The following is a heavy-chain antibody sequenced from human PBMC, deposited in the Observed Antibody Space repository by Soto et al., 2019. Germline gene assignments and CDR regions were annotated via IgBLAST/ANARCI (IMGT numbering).Heavy chain of an antibody. D-gene: IGHD1-7*01. CDR1: GGSFSGYY. CDR2: INHSGST. J-gene: IGHJ5*02. V-gene: IGHV4-34*01. CDR3: ARDSVELSRDWFVP. Sequence: PSETLSLTCAVYGGSFSGYYWSWIRQPPGKGLEWIGEINHSGSTNYNPSLKSRVTISVDTSKNQFSLKLSSVTAADTAVYYCARDSVELSRDWFVPWGQGTLVTVSS.